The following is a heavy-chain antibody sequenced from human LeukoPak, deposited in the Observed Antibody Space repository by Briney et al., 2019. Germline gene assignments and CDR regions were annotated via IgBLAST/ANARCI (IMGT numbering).Heavy chain of an antibody. J-gene: IGHJ4*02. Sequence: SETLSLTCTVSGASIISYYWNWIRQPPGKGLEWIGYIYYSGGTNYNPSLKSRVTMSVDTSNNQFSLKLSSVTAADTALYYCARGRNSFDYRGRGTLVTVSS. CDR1: GASIISYY. V-gene: IGHV4-59*01. D-gene: IGHD1-1*01. CDR3: ARGRNSFDY. CDR2: IYYSGGT.